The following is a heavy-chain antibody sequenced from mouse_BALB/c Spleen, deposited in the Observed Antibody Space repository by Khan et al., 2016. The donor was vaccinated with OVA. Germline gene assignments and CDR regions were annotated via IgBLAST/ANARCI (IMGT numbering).Heavy chain of an antibody. CDR3: ERMQGGDFDY. V-gene: IGHV3-2*02. D-gene: IGHD6-1*01. Sequence: EVQLQQSGPGLVKPSQSLSLTCTVTGYSITSDYAWNWIRQFPGNKLEWMGYISYSGNTKYNPSLKSRISITRDTSKNQFFLQLNFLTIEETAKDYCERMQGGDFDYWGQGTTLTVSS. CDR2: ISYSGNT. J-gene: IGHJ2*01. CDR1: GYSITSDYA.